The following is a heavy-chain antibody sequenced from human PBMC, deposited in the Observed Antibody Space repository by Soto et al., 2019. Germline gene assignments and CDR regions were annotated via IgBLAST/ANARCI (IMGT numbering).Heavy chain of an antibody. D-gene: IGHD6-13*01. V-gene: IGHV1-2*02. CDR3: ARGIAAAFPWFDP. J-gene: IGHJ5*02. Sequence: ASVKVSCKASGYTFTGYYMHWVRQAPGQGLEWMGWINPNSGGTNYAQKFQGRVTMTRDTSISTAYMELSRLRSDDTAVYYCARGIAAAFPWFDPWGQGTRGTVSX. CDR1: GYTFTGYY. CDR2: INPNSGGT.